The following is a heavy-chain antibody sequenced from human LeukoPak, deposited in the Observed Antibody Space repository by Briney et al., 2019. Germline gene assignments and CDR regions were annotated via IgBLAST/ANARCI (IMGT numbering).Heavy chain of an antibody. Sequence: GGSLRLSCAASGFTFSSYAMSWVRQAPGKGLEWVSIISGSGGSTYYADSVKGRFTTSRDNSKNTLYLQMNSLRAEDTAVYYCAKAKEDGDYFDYWGQGTLVTVSS. V-gene: IGHV3-23*01. CDR2: ISGSGGST. J-gene: IGHJ4*02. CDR3: AKAKEDGDYFDY. CDR1: GFTFSSYA. D-gene: IGHD4-17*01.